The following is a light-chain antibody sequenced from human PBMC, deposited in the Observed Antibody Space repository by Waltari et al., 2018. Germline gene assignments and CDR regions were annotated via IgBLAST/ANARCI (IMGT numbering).Light chain of an antibody. CDR3: SSLTSRITLVV. CDR1: SGDVGGYNY. Sequence: QSALTQPASVSGSPGQSITIFCTGTSGDVGGYNYVSWYQQHPGKAPKLMIYDVSSRPSGISDRFSGSKSGNPASLTISGLQAEDEADYYCSSLTSRITLVVFGGGTKLTVL. J-gene: IGLJ2*01. CDR2: DVS. V-gene: IGLV2-14*01.